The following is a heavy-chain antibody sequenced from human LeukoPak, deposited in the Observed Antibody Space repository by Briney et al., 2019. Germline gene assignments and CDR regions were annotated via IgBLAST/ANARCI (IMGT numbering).Heavy chain of an antibody. D-gene: IGHD6-13*01. CDR2: INHGGGT. J-gene: IGHJ5*02. CDR3: ARGGSSNWKSAP. V-gene: IGHV4-34*01. CDR1: GGSFSGYY. Sequence: PSETLSHTCGVYGGSFSGYYWSWIRQPPGKGLEWIGEINHGGGTNYNPSLKSPVTISVDTSKNQFSLKVNSVTAADTAVYYCARGGSSNWKSAPWGQGTLVTVSS.